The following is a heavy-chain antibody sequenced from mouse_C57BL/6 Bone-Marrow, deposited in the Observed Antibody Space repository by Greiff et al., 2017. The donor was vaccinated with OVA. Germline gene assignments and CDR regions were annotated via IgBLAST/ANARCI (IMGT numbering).Heavy chain of an antibody. CDR3: ARSGTTVVATMGYFDV. D-gene: IGHD1-1*01. V-gene: IGHV1-81*01. J-gene: IGHJ1*03. CDR2: IYPRSGNT. CDR1: GYTFTSYG. Sequence: VQLQQSGAELARPGASVKLSCKASGYTFTSYGISWVKQRTGQGLEWIGEIYPRSGNTYYNEKFKGKATLTADKSSSTAYMELRSLTSEDSAVYFCARSGTTVVATMGYFDVWGTGTTVTVSS.